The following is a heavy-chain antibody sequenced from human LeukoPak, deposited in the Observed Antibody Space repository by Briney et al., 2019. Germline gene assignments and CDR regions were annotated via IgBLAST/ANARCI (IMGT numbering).Heavy chain of an antibody. CDR2: ISSNGGST. J-gene: IGHJ4*02. Sequence: GGSLRLSCSASGFTFSSYATHWVRQAPGKGLEYVSAISSNGGSTYYADSVKGRFTISRDNSKNTLYLQMSSLRAEDTAVYYCVKDMAGTTRGFDYWGQGTLVTVSS. CDR3: VKDMAGTTRGFDY. CDR1: GFTFSSYA. V-gene: IGHV3-64D*06. D-gene: IGHD1-1*01.